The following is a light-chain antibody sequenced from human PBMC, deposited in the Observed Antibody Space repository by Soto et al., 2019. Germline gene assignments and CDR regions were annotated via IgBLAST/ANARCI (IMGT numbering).Light chain of an antibody. J-gene: IGKJ4*02. CDR3: LNYITYPPT. Sequence: TQNRVTQCKCVGVRGTLTSKASQRVSSSYLAWYQQKPGQAPRLLIYGASSRATGIPDRFSGSGSGTDFTLTIISLQSDDFASYYFLNYITYPPTFGRGTEVDIK. CDR2: GAS. V-gene: IGKV3-20*01. CDR1: QRVSSSY.